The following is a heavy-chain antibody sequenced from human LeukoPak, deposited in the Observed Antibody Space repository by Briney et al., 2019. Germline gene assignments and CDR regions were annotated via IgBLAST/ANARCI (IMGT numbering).Heavy chain of an antibody. D-gene: IGHD6-13*01. Sequence: GGSLRLSCAASGFTFSSMNWVRQAPGKGLEWVSSISSSSYIYYADSVKGRFTISRDNAKNSLYLQMNSLRAEDTAVYYCARDVSSSCENWGQGTLVTVSS. CDR3: ARDVSSSCEN. CDR2: ISSSSYI. V-gene: IGHV3-21*01. J-gene: IGHJ4*02. CDR1: GFTFSS.